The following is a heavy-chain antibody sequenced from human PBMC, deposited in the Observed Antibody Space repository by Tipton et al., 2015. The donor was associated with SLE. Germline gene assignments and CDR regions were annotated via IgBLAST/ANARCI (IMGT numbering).Heavy chain of an antibody. CDR3: ARGEWGFDY. CDR1: GGSISSHY. J-gene: IGHJ4*02. D-gene: IGHD3-16*01. Sequence: TLSLTCTVSGGSISSHYWSWIRQPPGKGLEWIGEINHSGSTNYNPSPKSRVTISVDTSKNQFSLKLSSVTAADTAVYYCARGEWGFDYWGQGTLVTVSS. CDR2: INHSGST. V-gene: IGHV4-59*11.